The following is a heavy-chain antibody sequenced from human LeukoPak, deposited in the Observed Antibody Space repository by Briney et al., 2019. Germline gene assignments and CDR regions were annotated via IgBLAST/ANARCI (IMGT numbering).Heavy chain of an antibody. D-gene: IGHD5-24*01. CDR3: AARRDGYPDY. V-gene: IGHV3-33*01. CDR2: IWHDGSHK. CDR1: GFAFNTYA. J-gene: IGHJ4*02. Sequence: GSLRLSCAASGFAFNTYAMHWVRQAPGQGLEWVALIWHDGSHKFYSNSVRGQFTISRDNSKNTVSLQMNNLRPEDTAVYYCAARRDGYPDYWGQGALVTVSS.